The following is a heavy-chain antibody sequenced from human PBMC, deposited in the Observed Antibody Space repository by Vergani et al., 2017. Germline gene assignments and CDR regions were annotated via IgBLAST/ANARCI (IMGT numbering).Heavy chain of an antibody. CDR1: GFTFDDYA. Sequence: EVQLVESGGGVVQPGGSLRLSCAASGFTFDDYAMHWVRQAPGKGLEWVSLISGDGGSTYYADSVKGRFTISRDNSKNTLYLQMNSLRAEDTAVYYCAKDSRPLYCSGGSHYSYFDYWGQGTLVTVSS. CDR2: ISGDGGST. D-gene: IGHD2-15*01. CDR3: AKDSRPLYCSGGSHYSYFDY. J-gene: IGHJ4*02. V-gene: IGHV3-43*02.